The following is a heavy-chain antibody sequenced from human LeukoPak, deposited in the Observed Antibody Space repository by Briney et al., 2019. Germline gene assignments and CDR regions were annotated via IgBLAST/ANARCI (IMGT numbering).Heavy chain of an antibody. J-gene: IGHJ4*02. CDR1: GGTFSSYA. D-gene: IGHD2-21*02. Sequence: SVKVSCKASGGTFSSYAISWVRQAPGQGLEWVGGIIPIFGTANYAQKFQGRVTITADESTSTAYMELSSLRSEDTAVYYCARGRQHIVVVTAFDYWGQGTLVTVPS. V-gene: IGHV1-69*13. CDR3: ARGRQHIVVVTAFDY. CDR2: IIPIFGTA.